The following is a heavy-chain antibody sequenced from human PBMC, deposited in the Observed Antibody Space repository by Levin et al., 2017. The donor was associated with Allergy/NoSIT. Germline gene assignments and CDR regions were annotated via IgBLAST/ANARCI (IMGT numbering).Heavy chain of an antibody. CDR2: ISGSGGST. CDR1: GFTFSSYA. CDR3: AKDVAVAHPDAFDI. V-gene: IGHV3-23*01. D-gene: IGHD6-19*01. J-gene: IGHJ3*02. Sequence: RAGGSLRLSCAASGFTFSSYAMSWVRQAPGKGLEWVSAISGSGGSTSSADSVKGRFTISRDNSKNTLYLQMNSLRAEDTAVYYCAKDVAVAHPDAFDIWGQGTIVTVSS.